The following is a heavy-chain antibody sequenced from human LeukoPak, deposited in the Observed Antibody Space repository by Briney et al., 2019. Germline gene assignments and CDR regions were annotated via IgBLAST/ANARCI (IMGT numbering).Heavy chain of an antibody. CDR2: IRYDADNK. V-gene: IGHV3-30*02. CDR1: GFTFSTYG. CDR3: AKALGGYYYFDF. J-gene: IGHJ4*02. D-gene: IGHD2-21*02. Sequence: GGSLRLSCAASGFTFSTYGMHWVRQAPGKGLEWVAFIRYDADNKYYADSVRGRFTISRDNSKTTLFLQMNSLRAEDTAVYYCAKALGGYYYFDFWGQGTLVTVSS.